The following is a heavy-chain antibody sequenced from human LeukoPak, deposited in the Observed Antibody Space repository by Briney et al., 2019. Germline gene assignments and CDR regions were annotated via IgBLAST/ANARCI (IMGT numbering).Heavy chain of an antibody. J-gene: IGHJ4*02. CDR3: ARDGNAL. CDR2: IYYSGGT. V-gene: IGHV4-39*07. CDR1: GGSISSNGYY. Sequence: SETLSLTCTVSGGSISSNGYYWAWFRQPPGKGLEWIGSIYYSGGTYYNPSLKSRVTISIDTSKNQFSLKLRSVTAADRAVYYCARDGNALWGQGTLVTVSS. D-gene: IGHD1-1*01.